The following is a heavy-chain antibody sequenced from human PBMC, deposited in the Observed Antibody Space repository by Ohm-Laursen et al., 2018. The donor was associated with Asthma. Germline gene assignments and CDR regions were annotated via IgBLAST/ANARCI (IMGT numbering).Heavy chain of an antibody. V-gene: IGHV4/OR15-8*01. J-gene: IGHJ5*02. CDR3: ARSTGWYRLDL. CDR1: GGSINNYW. D-gene: IGHD6-19*01. CDR2: ISHSGAA. Sequence: SQTLSLTCVLSGGSINNYWWSWVRQPPGKGLEWIGEISHSGAASFNPSLTSRVTISLDKSKTHFSLELTSVTAADMAVYYCARSTGWYRLDLWGQGTLVTVSS.